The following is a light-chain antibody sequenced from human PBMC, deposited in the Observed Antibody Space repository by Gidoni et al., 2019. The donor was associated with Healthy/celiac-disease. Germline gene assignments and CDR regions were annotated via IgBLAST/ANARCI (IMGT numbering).Light chain of an antibody. CDR1: SLRSYY. CDR2: GKN. V-gene: IGLV3-19*01. J-gene: IGLJ2*01. CDR3: NSRDSSGNVV. Sequence: SSELTQDPAVSVALGQTVRITCQGDSLRSYYARGYQQKPGQAPVLVSYGKNNRPSGIPDRFSGSSSGNTASLTITGAQAEDEADYYCNSRDSSGNVVFGGGTKLTVL.